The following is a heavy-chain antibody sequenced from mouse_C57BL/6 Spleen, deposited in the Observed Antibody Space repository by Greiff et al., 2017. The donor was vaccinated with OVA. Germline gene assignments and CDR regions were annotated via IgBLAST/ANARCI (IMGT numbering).Heavy chain of an antibody. CDR2: IYPRSGNT. V-gene: IGHV1-81*01. J-gene: IGHJ4*01. CDR1: GYTFTSYG. CDR3: ARLRLLDYYAMDY. D-gene: IGHD2-3*01. Sequence: VQLQQSGAELARPGASVKLSCKASGYTFTSYGISWVKQRTGQGLEWIGEIYPRSGNTYYNEKFKGKATLTADKSSSTAYMELRSLTSEDSAVYFCARLRLLDYYAMDYWGQGTSVTVSS.